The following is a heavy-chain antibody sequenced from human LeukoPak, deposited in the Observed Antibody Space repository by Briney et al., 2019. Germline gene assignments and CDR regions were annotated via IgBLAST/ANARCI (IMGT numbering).Heavy chain of an antibody. Sequence: GRSLRLSCAAPGFTFSSYGMHWVRQAPGKGLEWVAVISYDGSNKYYADSVKGRFTISRDNSKNTLYLQMNSLRAEDTAVYYCAKDRRYSGSYYYYYGMDVWGQGTTVTVSS. J-gene: IGHJ6*02. D-gene: IGHD1-26*01. CDR2: ISYDGSNK. CDR1: GFTFSSYG. CDR3: AKDRRYSGSYYYYYGMDV. V-gene: IGHV3-30*18.